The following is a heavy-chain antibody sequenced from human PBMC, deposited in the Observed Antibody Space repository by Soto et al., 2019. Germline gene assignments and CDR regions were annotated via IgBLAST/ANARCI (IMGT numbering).Heavy chain of an antibody. CDR3: HTDVLRYFDWLDY. Sequence: GGSLRLSCAASGFTFSSYAMSWVRQAPGKGLEWVSAISGSGGSTYYADSVKGRFTISRDNSKNTLYLQMNSLRAEDTAVYYCHTDVLRYFDWLDYWGQGTLVTVSS. V-gene: IGHV3-23*01. J-gene: IGHJ4*02. CDR1: GFTFSSYA. CDR2: ISGSGGST. D-gene: IGHD3-9*01.